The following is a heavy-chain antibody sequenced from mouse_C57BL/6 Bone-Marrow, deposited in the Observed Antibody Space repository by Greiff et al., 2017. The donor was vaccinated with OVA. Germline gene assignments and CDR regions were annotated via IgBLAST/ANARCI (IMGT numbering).Heavy chain of an antibody. CDR3: AIYYDYDDWFAY. Sequence: EVMLVESGGGLVQPGGSLKLSCAASGFTFSDYYMYWVRQTPEKRLEWVAYISNGGGSTYYPDTVKGRFTISRDNAKNPLYLQMSRLKSEDTAMYYCAIYYDYDDWFAYWGQGTLVTVSA. J-gene: IGHJ3*01. CDR2: ISNGGGST. CDR1: GFTFSDYY. D-gene: IGHD2-4*01. V-gene: IGHV5-12*01.